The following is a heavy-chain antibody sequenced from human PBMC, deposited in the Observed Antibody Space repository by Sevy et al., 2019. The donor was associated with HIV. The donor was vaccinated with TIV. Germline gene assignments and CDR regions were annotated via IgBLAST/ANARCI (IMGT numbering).Heavy chain of an antibody. J-gene: IGHJ6*03. Sequence: SETLSLTCAVYGGSFSGYYWSWIRQPPGKGLEWMGEINHSGSTNYNPSLKSRFTISVDPSKNQFSLNLSTVTAADTAVDYCARFYDRRDYYMDVWGKGTTVTVSS. V-gene: IGHV4-34*01. CDR1: GGSFSGYY. CDR2: INHSGST. CDR3: ARFYDRRDYYMDV. D-gene: IGHD3-22*01.